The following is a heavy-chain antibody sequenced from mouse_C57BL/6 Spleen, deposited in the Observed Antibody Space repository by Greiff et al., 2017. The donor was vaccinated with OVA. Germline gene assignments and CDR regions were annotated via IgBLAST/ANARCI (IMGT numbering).Heavy chain of an antibody. J-gene: IGHJ1*03. CDR3: ARRWDDYYGSSYWYFDV. V-gene: IGHV1-64*01. Sequence: QVQLKQSGAELVKPGASVKLSCKASGYTFTSYWMHWVKQRPGQGLEWIGMIHPNSGSTNYNEKFKSKATLTVDKSSSTAYMQLSSLTSEDSAVYYCARRWDDYYGSSYWYFDVWGTGTTVTVSS. CDR2: IHPNSGST. D-gene: IGHD1-1*01. CDR1: GYTFTSYW.